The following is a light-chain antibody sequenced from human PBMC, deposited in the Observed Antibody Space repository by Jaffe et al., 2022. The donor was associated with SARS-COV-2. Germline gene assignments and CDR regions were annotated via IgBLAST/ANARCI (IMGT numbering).Light chain of an antibody. CDR1: SSNIGAGYD. Sequence: QSVLTQPPSVSGAPGQRVTISCTGSSSNIGAGYDVQWYQQFPRTAPKLLIFGTNSRPSGVPDRFSASKSGTSASLAISELQAEDEADYYCQSYDSSLSVVFGGGTKVTVL. CDR2: GTN. V-gene: IGLV1-40*01. CDR3: QSYDSSLSVV. J-gene: IGLJ2*01.